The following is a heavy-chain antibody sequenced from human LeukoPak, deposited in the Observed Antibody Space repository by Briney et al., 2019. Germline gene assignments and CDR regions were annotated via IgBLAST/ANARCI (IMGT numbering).Heavy chain of an antibody. CDR1: GGSISSSSYY. CDR3: AGTPFPWDIVVMVAAPPRSDAFDI. CDR2: IYYSGST. Sequence: SETLSLTCTVSGGSISSSSYYWGWIRQPPGKGLEWIGSIYYSGSTYYNPSLKSRVTISVDTSKNQFSLKLSSVTAADTAVYYCAGTPFPWDIVVMVAAPPRSDAFDIWGQGTMVTVSS. V-gene: IGHV4-39*07. J-gene: IGHJ3*02. D-gene: IGHD2-15*01.